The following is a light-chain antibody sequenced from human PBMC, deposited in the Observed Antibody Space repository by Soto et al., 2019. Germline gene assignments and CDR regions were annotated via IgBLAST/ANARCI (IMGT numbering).Light chain of an antibody. V-gene: IGLV2-14*01. J-gene: IGLJ3*02. CDR3: SSYTSSSTLT. Sequence: QSALTQPASVSGSPGQSFTISCTGTSSDVGGYNYVSWYQQHPGKAPKLMIYEVSNRPSGVSNRFSGSKSGNTASLTISGLQAEDEADYYCSSYTSSSTLTFGGGTKLTVL. CDR2: EVS. CDR1: SSDVGGYNY.